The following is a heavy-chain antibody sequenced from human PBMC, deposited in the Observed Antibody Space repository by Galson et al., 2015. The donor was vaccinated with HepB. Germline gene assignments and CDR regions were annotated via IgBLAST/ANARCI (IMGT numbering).Heavy chain of an antibody. CDR2: ISDSGIYT. Sequence: SLRLSCAVSGFTFTNYAMTWVRQAPGKGLEWVSAISDSGIYTGYADSVKGRFTISRDNSKNTLYSQMKSLRAEDTAVYYCAKGSLGPTNGGGCWGQGSLVTVSS. CDR1: GFTFTNYA. D-gene: IGHD1-26*01. V-gene: IGHV3-23*01. J-gene: IGHJ4*02. CDR3: AKGSLGPTNGGGC.